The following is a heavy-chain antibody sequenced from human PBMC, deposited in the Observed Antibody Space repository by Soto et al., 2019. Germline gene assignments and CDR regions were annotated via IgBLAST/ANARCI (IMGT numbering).Heavy chain of an antibody. J-gene: IGHJ4*02. CDR3: ARTYDSNGYANEFDS. V-gene: IGHV4-59*12. CDR1: GRSITSYY. D-gene: IGHD3-22*01. Sequence: QVVLQESGPGLVKPSETLSLTCSVSGRSITSYYWSWVRQPPGKGLWWIGYIYDNGITSQNPSLKSRVTMSADTSQNQFSLKLTSVTGADTAVYYCARTYDSNGYANEFDSWGQGILVTVTS. CDR2: IYDNGIT.